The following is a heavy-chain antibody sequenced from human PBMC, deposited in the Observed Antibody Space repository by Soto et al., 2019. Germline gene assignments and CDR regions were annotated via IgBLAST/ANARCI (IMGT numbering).Heavy chain of an antibody. J-gene: IGHJ4*02. Sequence: PSETLSLTCAVHGGSFSGYYWSWIRQPPGKGLEWIGEINHSGSTNYNPSLKSRVTISVDTSKNQFSLKLSSVTAADTAVYYCASFYGDYYFDYWGQGTLVTVSS. D-gene: IGHD4-17*01. V-gene: IGHV4-34*01. CDR2: INHSGST. CDR1: GGSFSGYY. CDR3: ASFYGDYYFDY.